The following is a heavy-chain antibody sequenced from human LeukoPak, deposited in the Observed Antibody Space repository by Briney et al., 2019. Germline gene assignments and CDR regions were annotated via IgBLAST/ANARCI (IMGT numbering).Heavy chain of an antibody. CDR1: GYTFTDSY. CDR2: INPNSGGT. Sequence: ASVKVSCKASGYTFTDSYIHWVRQAPGQGLEWMGRINPNSGGTNYAQKLQGRVTMTRNTSLSTAYVELSRLRSDATAVYYCARDRWQVDWFDPWGQGTLVTVSS. CDR3: ARDRWQVDWFDP. D-gene: IGHD2-15*01. J-gene: IGHJ5*02. V-gene: IGHV1-2*06.